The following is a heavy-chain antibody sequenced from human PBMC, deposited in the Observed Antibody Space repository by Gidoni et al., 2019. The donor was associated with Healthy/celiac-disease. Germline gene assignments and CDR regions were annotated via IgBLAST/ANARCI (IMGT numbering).Heavy chain of an antibody. CDR3: ARTSGYSSYGMDV. D-gene: IGHD5-18*01. V-gene: IGHV3-66*02. CDR1: GFTVSSNY. Sequence: EVQLVESGGGLVQPGGSLRLSCAASGFTVSSNYMSWVRQAPGKGLEWVSVIYSGGSTYYADSVKGRFTISRDNSKNTLYLQMNSLRAEDTAVYYCARTSGYSSYGMDVWGQGTTVTVSS. CDR2: IYSGGST. J-gene: IGHJ6*02.